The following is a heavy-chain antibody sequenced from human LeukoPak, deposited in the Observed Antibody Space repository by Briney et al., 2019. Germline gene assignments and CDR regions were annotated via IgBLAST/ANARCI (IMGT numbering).Heavy chain of an antibody. D-gene: IGHD2-2*01. Sequence: SVKVSCQAYARTFSSYATSWVRHAPGQGLEWMGGIIPIFGTANYAQKFQGRVTITAAESTSTAYIELSSLRSEDTAVYYCARGGNVVVPAALFPVGYYYYMDVWGKGTTVTVSS. CDR2: IIPIFGTA. J-gene: IGHJ6*03. CDR3: ARGGNVVVPAALFPVGYYYYMDV. CDR1: ARTFSSYA. V-gene: IGHV1-69*13.